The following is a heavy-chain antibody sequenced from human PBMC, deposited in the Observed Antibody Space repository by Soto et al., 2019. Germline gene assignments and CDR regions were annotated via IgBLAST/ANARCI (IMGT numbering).Heavy chain of an antibody. V-gene: IGHV1-3*05. Sequence: QVQLVQSGAEEKKPGASVKVSCKASGYTFTSYAMHWVRQAPGQRLEWMGWINAGNGNTEYSQKFQGRVTITRDTSASKTYMDMSRLRSEDTAEYYCARHGSGWDYWGQGTLVTVSS. CDR1: GYTFTSYA. D-gene: IGHD6-19*01. CDR2: INAGNGNT. CDR3: ARHGSGWDY. J-gene: IGHJ4*02.